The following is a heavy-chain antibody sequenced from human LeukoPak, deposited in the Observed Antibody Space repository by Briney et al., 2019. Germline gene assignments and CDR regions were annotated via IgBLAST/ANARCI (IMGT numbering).Heavy chain of an antibody. CDR2: SYYSGST. V-gene: IGHV4-30-4*08. Sequence: SETLSLTCTVSGGSISSGDYYWSWIRQPPGKGLEWIGYSYYSGSTYYNPSLKSRVTISVETSKDQSSLKLSSVTAADTAVYYCAKGDLYSSSWYNWGQGTLVTVSS. J-gene: IGHJ4*02. CDR3: AKGDLYSSSWYN. D-gene: IGHD6-13*01. CDR1: GGSISSGDYY.